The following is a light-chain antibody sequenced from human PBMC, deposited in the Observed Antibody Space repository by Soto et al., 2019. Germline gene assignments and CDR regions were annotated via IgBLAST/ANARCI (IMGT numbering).Light chain of an antibody. CDR2: GAS. CDR3: QQYGTSPPYT. CDR1: QSVSRTY. V-gene: IGKV3-20*01. Sequence: EIVLTQSPGTLSLSPGETATLSCRASQSVSRTYLAWYQQKPGQAPRLLIYGASSRATGIPDRFSGSGSGTDCTLTISRLEPEDFAVYYCQQYGTSPPYTFGQGTKLEI. J-gene: IGKJ2*01.